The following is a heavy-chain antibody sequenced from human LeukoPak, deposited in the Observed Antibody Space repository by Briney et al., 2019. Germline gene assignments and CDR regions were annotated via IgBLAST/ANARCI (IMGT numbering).Heavy chain of an antibody. CDR2: INHIGST. V-gene: IGHV4-34*01. D-gene: IGHD2-15*01. CDR1: GGSFSGYH. Sequence: PSETLSLTCAVYGGSFSGYHFSWIRQPPGKGLEWIGEINHIGSTNYNPSLKSRVTISVDTLKNQFSLKLSSVTAADTAVYYCARGVWAGSATWSDYWGQGTLVTVSS. J-gene: IGHJ4*02. CDR3: ARGVWAGSATWSDY.